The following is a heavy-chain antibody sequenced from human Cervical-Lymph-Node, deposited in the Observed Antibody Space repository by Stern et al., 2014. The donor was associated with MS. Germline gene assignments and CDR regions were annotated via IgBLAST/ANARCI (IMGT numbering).Heavy chain of an antibody. CDR3: ARISYYSDSGTWVGWFDP. J-gene: IGHJ5*02. V-gene: IGHV2-26*01. CDR2: LFLNDEK. Sequence: QITLKESGPVLVKPTEPLTLTCTVSWFSLSNARMGVSRLRQTPGKALEWLAQLFLNDEKSYSTSLKSRLIISKDTSKSQVVLIMTNMDPVDTATYYCARISYYSDSGTWVGWFDPWGQGTLVTVSS. D-gene: IGHD3-10*01. CDR1: WFSLSNARMG.